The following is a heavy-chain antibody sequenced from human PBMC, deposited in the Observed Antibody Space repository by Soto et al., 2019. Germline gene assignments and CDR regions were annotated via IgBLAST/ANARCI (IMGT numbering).Heavy chain of an antibody. CDR3: ARADIVVVPAAIVAGGWFDP. D-gene: IGHD2-2*02. CDR1: GGSISSYY. J-gene: IGHJ5*02. CDR2: IYYSGST. V-gene: IGHV4-59*01. Sequence: SETLSLTCTVSGGSISSYYWSWIRQPPGKGLEWIGYIYYSGSTNYNPSLKSRVTISVDTSKNQFSLKLSSVTAADTAVYYCARADIVVVPAAIVAGGWFDPWGQGTLVTVSS.